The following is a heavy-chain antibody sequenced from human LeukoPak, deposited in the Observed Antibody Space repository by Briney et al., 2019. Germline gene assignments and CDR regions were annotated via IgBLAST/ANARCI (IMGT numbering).Heavy chain of an antibody. V-gene: IGHV3-30*02. J-gene: IGHJ4*02. CDR1: GFTFSSYG. CDR3: VKDYDFWSGYNSPTRGYFDY. D-gene: IGHD3-3*01. CDR2: IRHDGSNK. Sequence: PGGSLRLSCAASGFTFSSYGMHWVRQAPGKGLEWVSFIRHDGSNKYYADSVKGRFTISRDNSKNTLYLQMNSLRAEDTAVYYCVKDYDFWSGYNSPTRGYFDYWGQGTLVTVSS.